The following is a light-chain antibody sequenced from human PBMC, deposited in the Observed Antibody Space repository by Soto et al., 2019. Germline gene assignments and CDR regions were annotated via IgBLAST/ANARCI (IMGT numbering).Light chain of an antibody. J-gene: IGKJ1*01. V-gene: IGKV3D-15*01. Sequence: EIVMTQSPATLSLSPGERATLSCRASQTVKSSYLAWYQQKPGQAPRLLIYDASTRATGIPDRFSGSGSGTEFTLTISSLQSEDYAVYYCQEYSVWPSRTFGPGTKVDIK. CDR1: QTVKSSY. CDR3: QEYSVWPSRT. CDR2: DAS.